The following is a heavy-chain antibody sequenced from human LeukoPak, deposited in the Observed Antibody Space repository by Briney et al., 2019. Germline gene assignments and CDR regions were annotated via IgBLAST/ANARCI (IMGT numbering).Heavy chain of an antibody. CDR3: ARGRDDLLRYFYLDV. V-gene: IGHV4-59*01. Sequence: SETLSLTCAVSGDSISRYYWSWIRQHPGKGLEYVGYIYSSGATNYSPSLASRVTISLDTSKNHFSLELSAVTAADTAVYYCARGRDDLLRYFYLDVWGKGTTVIVSS. D-gene: IGHD3-9*01. J-gene: IGHJ6*03. CDR2: IYSSGAT. CDR1: GDSISRYY.